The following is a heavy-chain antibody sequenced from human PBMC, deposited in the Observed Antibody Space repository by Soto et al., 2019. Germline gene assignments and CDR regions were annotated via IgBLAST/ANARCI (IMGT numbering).Heavy chain of an antibody. J-gene: IGHJ4*02. CDR1: GFSLTTSGVG. Sequence: QITLKESGPTLVRPTQTLTLTCTFSGFSLTTSGVGVGWIRQPPGKALEWLAVIYWDDDKRYSSSLKSRLTITKDTAKNQLVQTMTHMDPVDTATYYCAHHPYYGLGSYSFDYWGQGTLVTVSS. D-gene: IGHD3-10*01. V-gene: IGHV2-5*02. CDR2: IYWDDDK. CDR3: AHHPYYGLGSYSFDY.